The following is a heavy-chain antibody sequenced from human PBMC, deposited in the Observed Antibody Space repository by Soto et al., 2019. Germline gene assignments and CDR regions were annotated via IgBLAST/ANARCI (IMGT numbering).Heavy chain of an antibody. V-gene: IGHV5-51*01. CDR1: GYTFTNYW. CDR3: VRPNFGALPHFDF. J-gene: IGHJ4*02. Sequence: GESLKISCKAIGYTFTNYWIGWVRQTPGKGLEWMGIIFPGDSGTRYNPSFEGQVTVSADESISTAYLQWNTLKASDTAMYYCVRPNFGALPHFDFWGQGTLVTVSS. D-gene: IGHD3-16*01. CDR2: IFPGDSGT.